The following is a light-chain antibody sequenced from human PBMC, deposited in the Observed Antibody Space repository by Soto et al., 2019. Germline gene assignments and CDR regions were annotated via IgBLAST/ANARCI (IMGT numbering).Light chain of an antibody. CDR3: SSFTGLSTLYV. CDR1: SSGVGSYNY. V-gene: IGLV2-14*01. CDR2: EVT. Sequence: QSALTQPASVSGSPGQSITISCTGTSSGVGSYNYVSWYQQHPGKAPKLMIYEVTNRPSGVSHRFSGSKSGNTASLTISGLQAEDEAHYYCSSFTGLSTLYVFGTGTKLTVL. J-gene: IGLJ1*01.